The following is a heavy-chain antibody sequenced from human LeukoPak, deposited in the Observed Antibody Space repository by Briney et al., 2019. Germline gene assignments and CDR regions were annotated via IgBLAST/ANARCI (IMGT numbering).Heavy chain of an antibody. D-gene: IGHD4-17*01. CDR1: GYTCSICG. CDR2: ISAYNGNT. J-gene: IGHJ4*02. CDR3: ARGDDYGDYPPPVLDY. V-gene: IGHV1-18*01. Sequence: ASVKVSCKGSGYTCSICGVSWVRQAPGQGLEWMGWISAYNGNTNYAQKLQCRVTMTTDTSTSTAYMELRSLRSDDTAVYYCARGDDYGDYPPPVLDYWGQGPLVTVSS.